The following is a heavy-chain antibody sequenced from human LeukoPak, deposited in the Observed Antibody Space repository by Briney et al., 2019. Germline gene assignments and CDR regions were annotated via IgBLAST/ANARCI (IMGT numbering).Heavy chain of an antibody. CDR3: ARDNPYSSSWFRDGMDV. V-gene: IGHV1-46*01. Sequence: ASVKVSCKASGYTFTSCYMHWVRQAPGQGLEWMGIINPSGGSTSYAQKFQGRVTMTRDTSTSTVYMELSSLRSEDTAVYYCARDNPYSSSWFRDGMDVWGQGTTVTVSS. CDR2: INPSGGST. D-gene: IGHD6-13*01. J-gene: IGHJ6*02. CDR1: GYTFTSCY.